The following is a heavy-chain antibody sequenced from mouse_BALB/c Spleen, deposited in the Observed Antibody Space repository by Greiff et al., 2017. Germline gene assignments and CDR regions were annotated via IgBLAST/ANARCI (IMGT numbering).Heavy chain of an antibody. CDR2: INPNNGGT. Sequence: EVQLQESGPELVKPGASVKIPCKASGYTFTDYNMDWVKQSHGKSLEWIGDINPNNGGTIYNQKFKGKATLTVDKSSSTAYMELRSLTSEDTAVYYCARVGLYYGNYLDYWGQGTTLTVSS. D-gene: IGHD2-1*01. V-gene: IGHV1-18*01. J-gene: IGHJ2*01. CDR3: ARVGLYYGNYLDY. CDR1: GYTFTDYN.